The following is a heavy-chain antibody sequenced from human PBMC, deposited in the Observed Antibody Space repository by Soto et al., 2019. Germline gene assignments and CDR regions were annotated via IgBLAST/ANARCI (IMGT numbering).Heavy chain of an antibody. V-gene: IGHV3-23*01. CDR3: AKSTIGAAAGHYYYYYGMDV. CDR1: GFTFSSYA. Sequence: AGGSLRLSCAASGFTFSSYAMSWVRQAPGKGLEWVSAISGSGGSTYYADSVKGRFTISRDNSKNTLYLQMNSLRAEDTAVYYCAKSTIGAAAGHYYYYYGMDVWGQGTTVTVSS. CDR2: ISGSGGST. J-gene: IGHJ6*02. D-gene: IGHD6-13*01.